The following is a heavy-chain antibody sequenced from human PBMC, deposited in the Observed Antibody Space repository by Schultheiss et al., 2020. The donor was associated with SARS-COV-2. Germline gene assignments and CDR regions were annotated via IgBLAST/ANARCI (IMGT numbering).Heavy chain of an antibody. V-gene: IGHV3-73*01. J-gene: IGHJ4*02. CDR2: IRTKANNYAT. CDR3: TTEVDYGDYVGDY. D-gene: IGHD4-17*01. Sequence: GGSLRLSCAASGFTFSASAVHWVRQASGKGLEWVGRIRTKANNYATEFAASVKGRFTISRDDSKNTAYLQMSSLKTEDTAVYYCTTEVDYGDYVGDYWGQGTLVTVSS. CDR1: GFTFSASA.